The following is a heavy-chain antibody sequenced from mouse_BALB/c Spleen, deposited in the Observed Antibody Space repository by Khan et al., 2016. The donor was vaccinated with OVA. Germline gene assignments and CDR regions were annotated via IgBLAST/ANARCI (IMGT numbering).Heavy chain of an antibody. D-gene: IGHD2-14*01. CDR3: ARRTTGYAMDY. CDR2: INPRSGYT. CDR1: GYTFTSYM. J-gene: IGHJ4*01. V-gene: IGHV1-4*01. Sequence: QVQLKESGAELARPGASVKMSCKASGYTFTSYMIHWVQQRPGQGLEWIGYINPRSGYTNYNQKFKDKATLTADKSSSTAYMQLSSLTSEDSAVYYCARRTTGYAMDYWGQGTSVTVSS.